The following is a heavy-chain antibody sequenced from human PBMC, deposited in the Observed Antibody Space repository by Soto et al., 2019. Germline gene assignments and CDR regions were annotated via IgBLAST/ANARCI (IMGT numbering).Heavy chain of an antibody. V-gene: IGHV3-23*01. J-gene: IGHJ4*02. CDR1: GFAFSSYA. CDR2: ISGSGGST. D-gene: IGHD3-10*01. CDR3: AKGLPGSDRIDY. Sequence: GALRLSCAASGFAFSSYAMSWVRQAPGKGLEWVSAISGSGGSTYYADSVKGRFTISRDNSKNTLYLQMNSLRAEDTAVYYCAKGLPGSDRIDYWGQGTLVTVSS.